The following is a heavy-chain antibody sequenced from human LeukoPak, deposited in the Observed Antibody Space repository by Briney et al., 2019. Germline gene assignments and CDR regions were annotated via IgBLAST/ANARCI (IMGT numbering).Heavy chain of an antibody. CDR2: ISASGTT. CDR3: ARAASGDAVDFYGSGRRFYSYYMDV. Sequence: PSETLSLTCIVSGDSFSSYQWSWVRQPAGKGLEWIGRISASGTTNSNPALKSRVTMSVDSSKKQFSLNLGSVTAADTAVYYCARAASGDAVDFYGSGRRFYSYYMDVWGKGTTVTISS. V-gene: IGHV4-4*07. D-gene: IGHD3-10*01. CDR1: GDSFSSYQ. J-gene: IGHJ6*03.